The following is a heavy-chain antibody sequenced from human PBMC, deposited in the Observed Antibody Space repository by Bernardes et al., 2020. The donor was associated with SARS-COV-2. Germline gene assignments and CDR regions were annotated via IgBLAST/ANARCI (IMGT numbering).Heavy chain of an antibody. V-gene: IGHV3-21*01. CDR1: GFTFSSSS. D-gene: IGHD2-2*01. Sequence: GGSLRLSCAASGFTFSSSSMNWVRQAPGKGLEWVSSISSSSSYIYYADSVKGRFTISRDNAKNSLYLQMNSLRAEDTAVYYCATLGYCSSTSCYGEDYYYYYMDVWGKGTTVTGSS. CDR3: ATLGYCSSTSCYGEDYYYYYMDV. J-gene: IGHJ6*03. CDR2: ISSSSSYI.